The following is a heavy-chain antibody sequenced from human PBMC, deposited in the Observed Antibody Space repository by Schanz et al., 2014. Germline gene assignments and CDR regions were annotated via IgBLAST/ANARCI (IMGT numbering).Heavy chain of an antibody. Sequence: EVQLLESGGGLVQPGGSLRLSCVASGFTFSSYAMSWVRQAPGKGLEWVSAISGSGRSTYYADSVKGRFTISRDNSKNTLYLQMNSLRAEDTAVYYCAKGRFGELSAFDIWGQGTMVTVSS. D-gene: IGHD3-10*01. V-gene: IGHV3-23*01. CDR3: AKGRFGELSAFDI. CDR1: GFTFSSYA. CDR2: ISGSGRST. J-gene: IGHJ3*02.